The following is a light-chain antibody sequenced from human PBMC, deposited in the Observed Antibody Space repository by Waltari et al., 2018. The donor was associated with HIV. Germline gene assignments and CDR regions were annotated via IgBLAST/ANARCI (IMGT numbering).Light chain of an antibody. CDR2: QDS. V-gene: IGLV3-1*01. CDR3: QAWDSSTVV. CDR1: KLGDKY. Sequence: SYEVTQPPSVSVSPGQTASITCSGDKLGDKYACWYQQRPGQSPVLVIYQDSKRPSASPGRFSGSNSGNTATLTISGTQAMDEADYYCQAWDSSTVVFGGGTKLTVL. J-gene: IGLJ2*01.